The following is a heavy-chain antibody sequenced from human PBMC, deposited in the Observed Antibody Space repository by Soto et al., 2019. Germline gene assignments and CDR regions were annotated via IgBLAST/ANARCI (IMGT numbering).Heavy chain of an antibody. CDR3: ASVRGPKIPGMYYYP. V-gene: IGHV3-48*01. Sequence: EVQLVESGGGLVQPGGSLRLSCATSGFTFSTYSMVWVRQAPGKGLEWLSYISEWSTIIYYADSVQGRFIVSRDNVQNSLYLQMNSLRAEDAAVYHCASVRGPKIPGMYYYPWGQGTLVTVSS. D-gene: IGHD3-10*02. CDR1: GFTFSTYS. J-gene: IGHJ5*02. CDR2: ISEWSTII.